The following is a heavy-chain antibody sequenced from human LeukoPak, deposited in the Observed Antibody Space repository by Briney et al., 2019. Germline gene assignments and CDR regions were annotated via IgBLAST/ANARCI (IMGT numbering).Heavy chain of an antibody. CDR3: ARLVDGIYTRVDS. D-gene: IGHD3-3*02. CDR1: RGSISGDH. CDR2: IFYTGRA. Sequence: SEPLSLTCTVSRGSISGDHCAWIRQPTGKGLEWIGYIFYTGRAKYNPSLQSRVTLTVDMSKNQVSLRLTSVTAADTAIYYCARLVDGIYTRVDSWGQGTLVTVSS. V-gene: IGHV4-59*12. J-gene: IGHJ4*02.